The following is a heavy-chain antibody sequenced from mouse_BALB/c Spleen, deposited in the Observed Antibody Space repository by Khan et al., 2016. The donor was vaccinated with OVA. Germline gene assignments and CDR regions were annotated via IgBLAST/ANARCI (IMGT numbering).Heavy chain of an antibody. V-gene: IGHV3-5*02. CDR1: GISITSGNYR. CDR2: IYYSGTV. J-gene: IGHJ1*01. D-gene: IGHD1-1*01. CDR3: ARDYGSLYWFFDV. Sequence: EVQLQESGPGLVKPSQTVSLTCTVTGISITSGNYRWSWIRPFPGNKLEWIGNIYYSGTVTYNPSLTIRTTIPRDTSKNQFFLKMNSLTAEDTATYYCARDYGSLYWFFDVWGAGTTVTVSS.